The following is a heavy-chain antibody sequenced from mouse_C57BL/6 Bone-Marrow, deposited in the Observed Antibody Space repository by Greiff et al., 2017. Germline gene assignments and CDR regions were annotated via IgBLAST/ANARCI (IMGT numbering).Heavy chain of an antibody. Sequence: VQLQQSGAELVRPGTSVKVSCKASGYAFTNYLIEWVKQRPGQGLEWIGVINPGSGGTNYTEKFQGKATLTADKSSSTAYMQLSSLTSEDSAVYFCARWYYGSSYGFAYWGQGTLVTVSA. CDR1: GYAFTNYL. CDR2: INPGSGGT. V-gene: IGHV1-54*01. J-gene: IGHJ3*01. D-gene: IGHD1-1*01. CDR3: ARWYYGSSYGFAY.